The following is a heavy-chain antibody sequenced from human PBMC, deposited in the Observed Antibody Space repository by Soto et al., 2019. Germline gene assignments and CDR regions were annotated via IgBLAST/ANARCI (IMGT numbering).Heavy chain of an antibody. Sequence: SETLSLTCDVSGDSIGSNVWWSWVRQPPGKGLEWIGEVYHSGNTYYNPSLKSRVTISVDRSKNQFSLKLSSVTAADTAVYFCARGKDSSGYYYFDYWGQGTLVTVSS. D-gene: IGHD3-22*01. CDR1: GDSIGSNVW. J-gene: IGHJ4*02. V-gene: IGHV4-4*02. CDR3: ARGKDSSGYYYFDY. CDR2: VYHSGNT.